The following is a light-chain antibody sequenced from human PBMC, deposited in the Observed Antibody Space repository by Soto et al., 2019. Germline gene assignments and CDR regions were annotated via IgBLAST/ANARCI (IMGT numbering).Light chain of an antibody. V-gene: IGLV2-8*01. J-gene: IGLJ2*01. CDR1: SSDVGGYNY. Sequence: QSALTQPPSASGSPGQSITISCTGTSSDVGGYNYVSWYQQHPGSAPKLIIHEVNKRPSGVPDRFSGSKSGNTASLTVTGLQAEDEADYYCSSSAGSNILVFGEGTKLTVL. CDR3: SSSAGSNILV. CDR2: EVN.